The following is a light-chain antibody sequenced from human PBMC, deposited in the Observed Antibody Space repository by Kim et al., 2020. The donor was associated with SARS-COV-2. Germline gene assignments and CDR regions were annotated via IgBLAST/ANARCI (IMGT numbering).Light chain of an antibody. J-gene: IGLJ2*01. V-gene: IGLV6-57*03. CDR2: EDD. Sequence: TVTSSYTRGSGSVGSYFVQWFQQRPGDAPTTVIYEDDRRPSGVPDRFSGSIDSSSNSASLSISGLKTKDEADYFCHSYDSTSHVICGG. CDR1: SGSVGSYF. CDR3: HSYDSTSHV.